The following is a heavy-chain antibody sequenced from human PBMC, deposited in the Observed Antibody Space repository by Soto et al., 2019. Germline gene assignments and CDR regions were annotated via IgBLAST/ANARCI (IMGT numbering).Heavy chain of an antibody. CDR2: MEPSSGRT. CDR3: ARGVSAGVDY. J-gene: IGHJ4*02. D-gene: IGHD1-26*01. Sequence: QVQLVQSGAEVREPGASVKVSCKASGYSFTSLDINWVRQTAGQGLEWMGWMEPSSGRTGYAQKFQGRVTMPRDTSINTAYMELTTLTSDDTAFYYCARGVSAGVDYWGQGTLVIGSS. CDR1: GYSFTSLD. V-gene: IGHV1-8*01.